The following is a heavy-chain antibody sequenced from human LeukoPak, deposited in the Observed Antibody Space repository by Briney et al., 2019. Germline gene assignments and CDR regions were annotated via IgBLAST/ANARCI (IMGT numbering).Heavy chain of an antibody. J-gene: IGHJ4*02. CDR3: ATGRVHYDFWSGPFDY. CDR2: IIPIFGTA. D-gene: IGHD3-3*01. Sequence: GSSVKVSCKASGGTFSSYAISWVRQAPGQGLEWMGGIIPIFGTANYAQKFQGRVTITTDESTSTAYMELSSLRSEDTAVYYCATGRVHYDFWSGPFDYWGQGTLVTVSS. V-gene: IGHV1-69*05. CDR1: GGTFSSYA.